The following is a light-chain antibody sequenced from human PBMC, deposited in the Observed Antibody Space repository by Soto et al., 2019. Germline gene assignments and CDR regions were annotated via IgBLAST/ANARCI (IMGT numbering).Light chain of an antibody. V-gene: IGLV2-14*01. CDR1: SSDVGGYNY. CDR2: DVS. J-gene: IGLJ1*01. CDR3: SSYTSSSTLD. Sequence: QSALTQPASVSGSPGQSITISCTGTSSDVGGYNYVSWYQQHPGKAPKLMIYDVSNRPSGVSNRLSGSKSGNTASLTISGLQAEDEADYYCSSYTSSSTLDFGTGTKLTVL.